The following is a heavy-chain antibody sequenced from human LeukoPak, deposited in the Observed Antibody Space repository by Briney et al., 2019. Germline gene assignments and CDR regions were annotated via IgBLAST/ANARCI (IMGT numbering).Heavy chain of an antibody. V-gene: IGHV4-59*01. CDR1: GGSISSYY. CDR3: AAHLWFGELFSWFDP. Sequence: SETLSLTCTVSGGSISSYYWSWIRQPPGKGLEWIGYIYYSGSTNYNPSLKSRVTISVDTSKNQFSLKLSSVTAADTAVYYCAAHLWFGELFSWFDPWGQGTLSPSPQ. D-gene: IGHD3-10*01. CDR2: IYYSGST. J-gene: IGHJ5*02.